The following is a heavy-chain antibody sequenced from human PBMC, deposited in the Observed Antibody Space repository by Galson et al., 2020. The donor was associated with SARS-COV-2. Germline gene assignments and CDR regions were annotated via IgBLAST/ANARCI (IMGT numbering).Heavy chain of an antibody. V-gene: IGHV4-39*01. Sequence: SETLSLTCTVSGGSISSSSYYWGWIRKPPGKGLEWIGSIYYSGSTYYNPSFKSRVTISVDTSNNQFSLKLSSVTAADTAVYYCARTGEYSYGIYYYGMDVWGPGTTVTVSS. CDR3: ARTGEYSYGIYYYGMDV. D-gene: IGHD5-18*01. CDR2: IYYSGST. J-gene: IGHJ6*02. CDR1: GGSISSSSYY.